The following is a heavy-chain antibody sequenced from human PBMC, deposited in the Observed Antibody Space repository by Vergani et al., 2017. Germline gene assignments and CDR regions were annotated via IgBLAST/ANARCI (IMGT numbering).Heavy chain of an antibody. CDR3: GRVADFYGLGSRLLDL. J-gene: IGHJ5*02. CDR2: MYHSGST. Sequence: QVRLQESGPGLVKPSETLSLTCSVSGGSMSGYYWSWIRQPPGKELEWIGYMYHSGSTNYNPSLETRVTISGDTSKNQFSLKLNSVTAADTAVYYCGRVADFYGLGSRLLDLGGQGIVVTVSS. V-gene: IGHV4-59*01. D-gene: IGHD3-10*01. CDR1: GGSMSGYY.